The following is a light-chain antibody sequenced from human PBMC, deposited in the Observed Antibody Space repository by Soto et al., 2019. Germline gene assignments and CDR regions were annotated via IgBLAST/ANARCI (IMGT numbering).Light chain of an antibody. Sequence: QSALTQPPSVSGAPGQGVTISCTGSYSNIGAGYDVHWYQLLPGTAPKLLIYNNNNRPSGVPDRFSGSKSGTSASLAITGLQAEDETDYYCQSYDSSLSGSVFGGGTKVTVL. V-gene: IGLV1-40*01. CDR3: QSYDSSLSGSV. CDR2: NNN. J-gene: IGLJ3*02. CDR1: YSNIGAGYD.